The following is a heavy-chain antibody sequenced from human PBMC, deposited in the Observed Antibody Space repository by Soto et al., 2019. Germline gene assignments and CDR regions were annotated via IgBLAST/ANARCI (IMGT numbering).Heavy chain of an antibody. D-gene: IGHD3-16*02. CDR1: GFTFSSYS. Sequence: EVQLVEPGGGLVKPGGSLRLSCAASGFTFSSYSMNWVRQAPGKGLEWVSSISSSRSYIYYADSVKGRFTISRDNAKTALYLQMNSLRAEDTSVYYCAKEAGELSTRSFYYCGQGTLVTVSS. V-gene: IGHV3-21*01. J-gene: IGHJ4*02. CDR2: ISSSRSYI. CDR3: AKEAGELSTRSFYY.